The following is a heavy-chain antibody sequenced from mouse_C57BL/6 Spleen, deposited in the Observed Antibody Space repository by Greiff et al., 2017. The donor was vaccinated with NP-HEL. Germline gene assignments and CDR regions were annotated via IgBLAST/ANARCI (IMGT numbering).Heavy chain of an antibody. D-gene: IGHD1-1*01. J-gene: IGHJ3*01. CDR1: GFNIKDDY. Sequence: VQLQQPGAELVRPGASVKLFCTASGFNIKDDYMHWVKQRPEQGLEWIGWIDPENGDTEYASKFQGKATITADTSSNTAYLQLSSLTSEDTAVYYCTDYYGSSYGFAYWGQRTLVTVSA. CDR2: IDPENGDT. V-gene: IGHV14-4*01. CDR3: TDYYGSSYGFAY.